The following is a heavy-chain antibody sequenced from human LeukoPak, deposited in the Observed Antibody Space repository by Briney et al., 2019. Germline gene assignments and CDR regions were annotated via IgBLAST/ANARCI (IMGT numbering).Heavy chain of an antibody. V-gene: IGHV4-38-2*02. Sequence: SETLSLTCTVSGYPITSGYYWGWIRQPPGKGLEWIGTIYHSGTTYYNPSLKSRVTISLDTSKNQFSLKLSSVTAADTAIYYCARDFSSSSTVYYYYYMDVWGKGTTVTVSS. J-gene: IGHJ6*03. CDR2: IYHSGTT. D-gene: IGHD6-6*01. CDR1: GYPITSGYY. CDR3: ARDFSSSSTVYYYYYMDV.